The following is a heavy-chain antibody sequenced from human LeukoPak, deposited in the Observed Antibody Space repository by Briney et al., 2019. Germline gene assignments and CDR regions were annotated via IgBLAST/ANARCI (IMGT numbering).Heavy chain of an antibody. CDR1: GSTFGDFG. CDR2: INWNGGST. CDR3: ARGDRNGWYFDY. Sequence: GGSLRLSCAASGSTFGDFGMSWVRQVPGKGLQWVSGINWNGGSTGYADSVKGRFTISRDNAKSFLYLQMNSLRAEDTALYCCARGDRNGWYFDYWGQGILVTVSS. D-gene: IGHD6-19*01. J-gene: IGHJ4*02. V-gene: IGHV3-20*04.